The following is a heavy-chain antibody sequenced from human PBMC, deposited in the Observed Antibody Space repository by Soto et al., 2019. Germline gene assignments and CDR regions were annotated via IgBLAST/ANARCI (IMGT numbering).Heavy chain of an antibody. J-gene: IGHJ6*02. V-gene: IGHV1-69*01. Sequence: QVQLVQSGAEVKKPGSSVKVSCKASGGTFSSYAISWVRQAPGQGLEWMGGIIPIFGTANYAQKFQGRATITADESTGTAYMELSSLGSEDTAGYYCGRRVRILTGYSNGMDVWGQGTTVTVSS. CDR2: IIPIFGTA. CDR1: GGTFSSYA. D-gene: IGHD3-9*01. CDR3: GRRVRILTGYSNGMDV.